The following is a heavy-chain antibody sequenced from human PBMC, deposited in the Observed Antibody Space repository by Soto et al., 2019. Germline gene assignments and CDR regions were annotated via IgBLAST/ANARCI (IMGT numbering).Heavy chain of an antibody. CDR1: GFTFSSYS. CDR3: ASRPITMVRGGPPPP. J-gene: IGHJ5*02. V-gene: IGHV3-21*01. Sequence: PGGSLRLSCAASGFTFSSYSMNWVRQAPGKGLEWVSSISSSSSYIYYADSVKGRFTISRDNAKNSLYLQMNSLRAEDTAVYYCASRPITMVRGGPPPPWGQGTLVTVSS. D-gene: IGHD3-10*01. CDR2: ISSSSSYI.